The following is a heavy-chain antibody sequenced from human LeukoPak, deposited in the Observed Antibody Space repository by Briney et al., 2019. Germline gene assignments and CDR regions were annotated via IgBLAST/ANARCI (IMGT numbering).Heavy chain of an antibody. D-gene: IGHD3-22*01. V-gene: IGHV3-23*01. CDR1: GFTFSSYA. CDR2: ISGSGGST. J-gene: IGHJ4*02. CDR3: AKGRYDYDSSSFDY. Sequence: GGSLRLSCSGSGFTFSSYAMSWVRQAPGKGLEWASAISGSGGSTYYADSVKGRFTISRDNSKNTLYLQMNSLRAEDTAVYYCAKGRYDYDSSSFDYWGQGTLVTVSS.